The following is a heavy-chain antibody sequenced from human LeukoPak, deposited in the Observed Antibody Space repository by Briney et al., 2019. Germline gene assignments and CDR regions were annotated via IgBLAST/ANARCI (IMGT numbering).Heavy chain of an antibody. CDR3: AREKYYDFWSGYSNDAFDI. CDR1: GGSISSYY. Sequence: SETLSLTCTVSGGSISSYYWSWIRQPAGKGLEWIGRIYTSGSTNYNPSLKSRVTISVDTSKNQFSLKLSSVTAADTAVYYCAREKYYDFWSGYSNDAFDIWGQGTMVTVSS. J-gene: IGHJ3*02. D-gene: IGHD3-3*01. CDR2: IYTSGST. V-gene: IGHV4-4*07.